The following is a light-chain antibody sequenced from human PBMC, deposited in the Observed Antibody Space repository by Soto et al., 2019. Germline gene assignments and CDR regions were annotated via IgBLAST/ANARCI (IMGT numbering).Light chain of an antibody. CDR3: QQYGGSPRT. CDR1: QSVSNI. CDR2: DAS. Sequence: DIVLTQSPATLSLSPGERATLSCRASQSVSNILAWYQQKPGQAPRLLIYDASNRATGIPARFSGSGFGTDCTLTISSLEPEDFAVYYCQQYGGSPRTFGGGTKVEIK. V-gene: IGKV3-11*01. J-gene: IGKJ4*01.